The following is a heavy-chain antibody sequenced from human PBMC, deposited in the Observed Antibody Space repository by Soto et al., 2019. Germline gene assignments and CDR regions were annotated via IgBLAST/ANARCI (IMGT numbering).Heavy chain of an antibody. V-gene: IGHV1-69*13. J-gene: IGHJ3*02. CDR2: IIPIFGTA. CDR1: GGTFVYYA. Sequence: SVKVYCKASGGTFVYYAIISVRQAPGQGLEWMGGIIPIFGTANYAQKFQGRVTITADESTSTAYMELSSLRSEDTAVYYCASTGGVTMVRGVDAFDIWGEGTMVTVSS. D-gene: IGHD3-10*01. CDR3: ASTGGVTMVRGVDAFDI.